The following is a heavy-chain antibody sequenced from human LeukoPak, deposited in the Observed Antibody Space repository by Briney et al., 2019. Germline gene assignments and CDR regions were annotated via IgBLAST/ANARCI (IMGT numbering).Heavy chain of an antibody. V-gene: IGHV3-48*01. D-gene: IGHD1-26*01. CDR1: GFTFSSYS. CDR2: VSSSSSTI. CDR3: ARDGGGAGATK. J-gene: IGHJ4*02. Sequence: PGGSLRLSCAASGFTFSSYSMNWVRQAPGKGLEWVSYVSSSSSTIYYADSVKGRFTISRDNAKNSLYLQMNSLRAEDTALYHCARDGGGAGATKWGQGTLVTVSS.